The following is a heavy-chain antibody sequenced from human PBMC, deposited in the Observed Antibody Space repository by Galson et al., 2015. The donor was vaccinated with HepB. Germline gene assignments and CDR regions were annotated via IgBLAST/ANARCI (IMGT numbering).Heavy chain of an antibody. CDR3: ARGGMATIGGPTFDY. V-gene: IGHV1-18*01. CDR1: GYTFTRYG. D-gene: IGHD5-24*01. CDR2: ISANNGNA. J-gene: IGHJ4*02. Sequence: SVKVSCKASGYTFTRYGISWVQQVPGQGLEWMGWISANNGNANYAQKFQGRVTMATDTSTSTAYMDLRSLRSDDTAVYYCARGGMATIGGPTFDYWGQGTLVTVSS.